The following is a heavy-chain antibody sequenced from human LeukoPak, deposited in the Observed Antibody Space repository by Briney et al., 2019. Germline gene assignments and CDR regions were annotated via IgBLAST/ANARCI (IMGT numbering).Heavy chain of an antibody. CDR1: GASIRSSGSF. V-gene: IGHV4-39*07. CDR2: ISHSGTT. J-gene: IGHJ4*02. CDR3: TRDLGNWLIDY. Sequence: PSETLSLTCAVSGASIRSSGSFWGWFRQPPGKGLELLGTISHSGTTYYNPSLKSRVTISTDTSKNNFSLKLTSVTAADTALYYCTRDLGNWLIDYWGQGTLVTVSS. D-gene: IGHD4-23*01.